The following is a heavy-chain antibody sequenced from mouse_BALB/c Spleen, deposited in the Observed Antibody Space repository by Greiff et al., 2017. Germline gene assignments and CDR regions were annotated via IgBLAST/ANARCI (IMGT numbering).Heavy chain of an antibody. D-gene: IGHD1-1*01. V-gene: IGHV5-6-5*01. Sequence: EVKVEESGGGLVKPGGSLKLSCAASGFTFSSYAMSWVRQTPEKRLEWVASISSGGSTYYPDSVKGRFTISRDNARNILYLQMSSLRSEDTAMYYCAKSTTVVGAMDYWGQGTSVTVSS. J-gene: IGHJ4*01. CDR2: ISSGGST. CDR3: AKSTTVVGAMDY. CDR1: GFTFSSYA.